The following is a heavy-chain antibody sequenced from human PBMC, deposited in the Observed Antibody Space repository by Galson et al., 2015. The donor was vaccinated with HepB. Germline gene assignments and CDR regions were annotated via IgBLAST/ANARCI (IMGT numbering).Heavy chain of an antibody. CDR3: ARDRYDSGAYGTDY. J-gene: IGHJ4*02. CDR1: GGTFRNYG. V-gene: IGHV1-69*13. Sequence: SVKVSCKASGGTFRNYGISWVRQAPGQGLEWMGGIPPIFGSPNYAQKFQGRVTITADDTTSTAYMELTSLRSEDTAVYFCARDRYDSGAYGTDYWGQGTLVSVSS. D-gene: IGHD3-22*01. CDR2: IPPIFGSP.